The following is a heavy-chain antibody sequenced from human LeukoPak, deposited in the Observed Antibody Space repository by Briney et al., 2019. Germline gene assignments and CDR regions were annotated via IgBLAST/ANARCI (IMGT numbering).Heavy chain of an antibody. D-gene: IGHD1-26*01. V-gene: IGHV3-23*01. CDR1: VYTFCVDA. Sequence: GSLRVSSAESVYTFCVDAMSRGRHTPGKGVEWGSAISGSGGSTYYTHSVKGRVTLSRDNSKNQLYLQMNSLRAEDPAVYYCARDPVVGATIRVYYFDYWGQGTLVTVSS. CDR3: ARDPVVGATIRVYYFDY. J-gene: IGHJ4*02. CDR2: ISGSGGST.